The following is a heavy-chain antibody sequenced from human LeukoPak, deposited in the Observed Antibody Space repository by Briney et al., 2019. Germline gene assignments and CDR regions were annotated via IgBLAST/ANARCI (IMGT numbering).Heavy chain of an antibody. J-gene: IGHJ4*02. CDR1: GFTFDDYA. CDR3: AKEYTGTFSPFPSYFDN. CDR2: ISWNSGSI. Sequence: GGSLRLSCAASGFTFDDYAMHWVRQAPGKGLGWVSGISWNSGSIGYADSVKGRFTISRDNAKNSLYLQMNSLRAEDTAIYYCAKEYTGTFSPFPSYFDNWGQGTLVTVSS. D-gene: IGHD1-26*01. V-gene: IGHV3-9*01.